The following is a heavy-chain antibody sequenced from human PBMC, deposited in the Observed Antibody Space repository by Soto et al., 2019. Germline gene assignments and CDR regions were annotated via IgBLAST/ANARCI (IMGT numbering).Heavy chain of an antibody. J-gene: IGHJ4*02. CDR2: IRGSGGST. CDR3: AKDYGGPVTIFMS. D-gene: IGHD3-9*01. CDR1: GFTFSSYA. Sequence: GGSLRLSCAASGFTFSSYAMSWVRQAPGKGLEWVSAIRGSGGSTYYADSVKGRFTISRDNSKNTLYLQMNSLRAEDTAVYYCAKDYGGPVTIFMSWGQGTLVTVSS. V-gene: IGHV3-23*01.